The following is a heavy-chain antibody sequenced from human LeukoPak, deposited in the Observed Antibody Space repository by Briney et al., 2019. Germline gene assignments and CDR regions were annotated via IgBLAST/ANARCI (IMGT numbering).Heavy chain of an antibody. CDR3: VRGGEDRRYLDTKRAFDI. CDR2: MYSGGTA. D-gene: IGHD3-9*01. J-gene: IGHJ3*02. CDR1: GFIASNRY. V-gene: IGHV3-66*02. Sequence: GGSLRPSCAASGFIASNRYMSWVRQAPGKGLEWVSVMYSGGTAHYADSVRGRFTISGDNSKNTVYLHMNSLTADDTAMYYCVRGGEDRRYLDTKRAFDIWGLGTMVTVSS.